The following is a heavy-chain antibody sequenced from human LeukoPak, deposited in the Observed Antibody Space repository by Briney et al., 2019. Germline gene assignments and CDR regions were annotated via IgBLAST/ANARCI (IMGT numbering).Heavy chain of an antibody. D-gene: IGHD3-3*01. J-gene: IGHJ4*02. CDR2: IRRKTHSYTT. CDR3: ARVWSDHYFFDY. CDR1: GFTFSNAW. V-gene: IGHV3-72*01. Sequence: GGSLRLSCAASGFTFSNAWMNWVRQAPGKGLEWVGHIRRKTHSYTTEYAASVKGRFTISRDDSGNSLFLQMNNLKAEDTAVYYCARVWSDHYFFDYWGQGVLVTVSS.